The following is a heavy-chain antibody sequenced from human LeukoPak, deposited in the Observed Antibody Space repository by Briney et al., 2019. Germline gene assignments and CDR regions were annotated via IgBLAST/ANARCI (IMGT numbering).Heavy chain of an antibody. CDR2: IWYDGSNK. CDR3: ARDSFRPADTAMGIDY. V-gene: IGHV3-33*01. J-gene: IGHJ4*02. D-gene: IGHD5-18*01. Sequence: PGGSLRLSCAASGFTFSSYGMHWVRQAPGKGLEWVAVIWYDGSNKYYADSVKGRFTISRHNSKNTLYLQMNSLRAGDTAVYYCARDSFRPADTAMGIDYWGQGTLVTVSS. CDR1: GFTFSSYG.